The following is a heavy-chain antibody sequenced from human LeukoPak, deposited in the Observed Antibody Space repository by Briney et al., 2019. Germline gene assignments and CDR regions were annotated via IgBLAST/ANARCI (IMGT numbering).Heavy chain of an antibody. J-gene: IGHJ6*04. Sequence: GGSLRLSCATSGFIFSNYAVNWVRQAPGKGLEWVSYISSSGSTIYYADSVKGRFTISRDNAKNSLYLQMNSLRAEDTAVYYCAELGITMIGGVWGKGTTVTISS. D-gene: IGHD3-10*02. V-gene: IGHV3-48*03. CDR3: AELGITMIGGV. CDR1: GFIFSNYA. CDR2: ISSSGSTI.